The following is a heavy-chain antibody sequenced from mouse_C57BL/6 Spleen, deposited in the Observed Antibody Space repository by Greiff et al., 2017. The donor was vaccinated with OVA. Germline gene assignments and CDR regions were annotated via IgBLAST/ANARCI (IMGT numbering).Heavy chain of an antibody. V-gene: IGHV1-85*01. CDR3: ARNYDYDGAWFAY. D-gene: IGHD2-4*01. CDR2: IYPRDGST. J-gene: IGHJ3*01. Sequence: QVHVKQSGPELVKPGASVKLSCKASGYTFTSYDINWVKQRPGQGLEWIGWIYPRDGSTKYNEKFKGKATLTVDTSSSTAYMELHSLTSEDSAVYFCARNYDYDGAWFAYWGQGTLVTVSA. CDR1: GYTFTSYD.